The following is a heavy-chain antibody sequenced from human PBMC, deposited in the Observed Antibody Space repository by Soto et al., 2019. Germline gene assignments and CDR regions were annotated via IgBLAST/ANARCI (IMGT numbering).Heavy chain of an antibody. CDR3: AREGRGKKAGYNGLVSLGY. CDR1: GSRFSNYV. Sequence: QVQLVQSGAEVKTPGYSLKVSCKVSGSRFSNYVISWVRQAPGHGLEWLGRIIPIFNSTKYAQNFQGRVTITADKSTSTASLELSSLRSDDAAVYYCAREGRGKKAGYNGLVSLGYWGQGTLVTVSS. D-gene: IGHD2-2*02. J-gene: IGHJ4*02. CDR2: IIPIFNST. V-gene: IGHV1-69*06.